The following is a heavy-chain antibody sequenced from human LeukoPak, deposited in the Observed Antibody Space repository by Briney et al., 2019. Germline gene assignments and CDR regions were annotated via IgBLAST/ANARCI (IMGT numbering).Heavy chain of an antibody. Sequence: SVKVSCKASGGTFSSYAISWVRQAPGQGLEWMGGIIPIFGTANYAQKFQGRVTITADKSTSTAYMELSSLRSEDTAVYYCARGDIVATKKTYYFDYWGQGTLVTVSP. CDR3: ARGDIVATKKTYYFDY. CDR2: IIPIFGTA. J-gene: IGHJ4*02. V-gene: IGHV1-69*06. CDR1: GGTFSSYA. D-gene: IGHD5-12*01.